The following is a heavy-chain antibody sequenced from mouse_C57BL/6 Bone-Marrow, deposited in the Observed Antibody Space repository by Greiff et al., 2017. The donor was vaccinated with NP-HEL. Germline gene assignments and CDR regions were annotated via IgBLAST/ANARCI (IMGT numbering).Heavy chain of an antibody. Sequence: QVQLQQPGAELVMPGASVKLSCKASGYTFTSYWMHWVKQRPGQGLEWIGEIDPSDSYTNYNQKFKGKSTLTVDKSSSTAYMQLSSLTSEDSAVYYCARARHYGSTWFAYWGQGTLVTVSA. CDR1: GYTFTSYW. V-gene: IGHV1-69*01. J-gene: IGHJ3*01. CDR3: ARARHYGSTWFAY. CDR2: IDPSDSYT. D-gene: IGHD1-1*01.